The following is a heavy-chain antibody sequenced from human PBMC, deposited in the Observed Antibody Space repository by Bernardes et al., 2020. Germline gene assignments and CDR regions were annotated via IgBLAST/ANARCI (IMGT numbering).Heavy chain of an antibody. D-gene: IGHD2-15*01. Sequence: SETLSLTCAVYGGSLSGYYWSWIRQPPGKGLEWIGEINQSGGTNYNPSLKSRVTMSVDTSKNQFSLTLTSVTAADSAVYYCVRGYWTDHWGQGTLVTVSS. J-gene: IGHJ5*02. CDR2: INQSGGT. CDR1: GGSLSGYY. V-gene: IGHV4-34*01. CDR3: VRGYWTDH.